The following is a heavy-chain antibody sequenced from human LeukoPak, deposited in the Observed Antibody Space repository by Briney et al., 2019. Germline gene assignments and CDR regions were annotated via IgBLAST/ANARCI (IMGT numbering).Heavy chain of an antibody. CDR1: GGSISSYY. V-gene: IGHV4-59*01. J-gene: IGHJ3*02. CDR3: AGVEGYCSGGSCYASAFDI. Sequence: SEALSLTCTVSGGSISSYYWSWIRQPPGKGLEWIGYIYYSGSTNYNPSLKSRVTISVDTSKNQFSLKLSSVTAADTAVYYCAGVEGYCSGGSCYASAFDIWGQGTMVTVSS. CDR2: IYYSGST. D-gene: IGHD2-15*01.